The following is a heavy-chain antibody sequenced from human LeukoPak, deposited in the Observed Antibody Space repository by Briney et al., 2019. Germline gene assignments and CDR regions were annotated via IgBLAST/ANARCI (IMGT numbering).Heavy chain of an antibody. J-gene: IGHJ6*02. D-gene: IGHD3-10*01. V-gene: IGHV1-69*13. CDR1: GGTFSSYA. Sequence: ASVKVSCKASGGTFSSYAISWVRQAPGQGLEWMGGIIPIFGTANYAQKFQGRVTITADESTSTAYMELGSLRSEDTAVYYCARNYITMVRGVAYYYGMDVWGQGTTVTVSS. CDR2: IIPIFGTA. CDR3: ARNYITMVRGVAYYYGMDV.